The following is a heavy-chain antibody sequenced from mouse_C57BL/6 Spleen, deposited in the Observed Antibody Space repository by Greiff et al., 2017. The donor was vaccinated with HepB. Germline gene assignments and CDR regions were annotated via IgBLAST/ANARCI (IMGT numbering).Heavy chain of an antibody. CDR1: GYTFTDYE. CDR2: IDPETGGT. V-gene: IGHV1-15*01. J-gene: IGHJ3*01. D-gene: IGHD2-1*01. Sequence: VQLQESGAELVRPGASVTLSCKASGYTFTDYEMHWVQQTPVHGLEWIGAIDPETGGTAYNQKFKGKAILTADKSSSTAYMELRSLTSEDSAVYYCTRPLYSWFAYWGQGTLVTVSA. CDR3: TRPLYSWFAY.